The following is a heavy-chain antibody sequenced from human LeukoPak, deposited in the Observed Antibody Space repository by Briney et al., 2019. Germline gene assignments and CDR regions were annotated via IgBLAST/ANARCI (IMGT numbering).Heavy chain of an antibody. CDR1: GDPITTSSDY. CDR2: IYYSGST. Sequence: SETLSLTCTVSGDPITTSSDYKWTWLRQPPRKGLEWIGYIYYSGSTNYNPSLQSRVTISVDTSNNQFSLKLTSMTAADTAVYYCAREYSAFDYWGQGTLVTVSS. CDR3: AREYSAFDY. D-gene: IGHD5-12*01. J-gene: IGHJ4*02. V-gene: IGHV4-61*08.